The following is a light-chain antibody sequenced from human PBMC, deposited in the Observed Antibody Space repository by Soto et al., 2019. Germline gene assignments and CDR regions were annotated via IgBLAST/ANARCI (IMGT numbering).Light chain of an antibody. V-gene: IGKV3-20*01. J-gene: IGKJ2*01. CDR1: QSVSSSY. CDR2: DAS. CDR3: QQYGNSPPSI. Sequence: EIVLTQSPGTLSLSPGGRATLSCRSSQSVSSSYLAWYQQRPGQAPRLLIYDASSRATGIPDRSSGSGSGTDFTLTISRLEPEDFAVYYCQQYGNSPPSIFGQGTKLESK.